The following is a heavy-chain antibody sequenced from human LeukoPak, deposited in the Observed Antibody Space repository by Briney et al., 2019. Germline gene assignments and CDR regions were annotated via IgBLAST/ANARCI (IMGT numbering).Heavy chain of an antibody. CDR1: GFTFSSYA. CDR2: ISGSGSST. CDR3: GEFDY. D-gene: IGHD6-13*01. J-gene: IGHJ4*02. Sequence: PGASLGLSCAASGFTFSSYAMSWVRQAPGKGLEWVSAISGSGSSTYYADSVKGRFTISRDNSKNTLYLQMNSLYYCAKEAAAAGEFDYWGQGTLVTVSS. V-gene: IGHV3-23*01.